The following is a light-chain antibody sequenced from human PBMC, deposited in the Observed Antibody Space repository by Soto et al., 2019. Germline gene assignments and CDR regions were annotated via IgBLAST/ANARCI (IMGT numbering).Light chain of an antibody. V-gene: IGLV4-60*02. J-gene: IGLJ3*02. CDR1: SGHNNYI. CDR2: LEGSGSY. CDR3: ETWDSNTRV. Sequence: QPVLTQSSSASASLGSSVELTCTLSSGHNNYIIAWHQQQPGKAPRYLMKLEGSGSYNKGSGVPDRFSGSSSGADRYLTISNLQFEDETDYYCETWDSNTRVFGGGTKLTVL.